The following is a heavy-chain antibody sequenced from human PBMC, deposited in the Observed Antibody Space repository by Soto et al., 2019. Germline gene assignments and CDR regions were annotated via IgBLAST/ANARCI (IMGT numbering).Heavy chain of an antibody. J-gene: IGHJ6*02. CDR3: ARGGYRAYYYYGMDV. D-gene: IGHD5-12*01. V-gene: IGHV4-59*01. Sequence: QVQLQESGPGLVKPSETLSPTCTVSGGSISSYYWSWIRQPPGKGLEWIGYIYYSGSTNYNPSLKRRVTISVDTSKNQFSLKLSSVTAADTAVYYCARGGYRAYYYYGMDVWGQGTTVTVSS. CDR1: GGSISSYY. CDR2: IYYSGST.